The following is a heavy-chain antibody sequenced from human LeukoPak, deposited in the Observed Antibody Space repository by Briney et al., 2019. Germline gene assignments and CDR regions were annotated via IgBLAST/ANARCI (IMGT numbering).Heavy chain of an antibody. D-gene: IGHD3-22*01. CDR1: GFTFSSYS. J-gene: IGHJ4*02. CDR3: ARADRDYYDSSGYEY. Sequence: GGSLRLSCAASGFTFSSYSMNWVRQAPGKGLEWVSYISSSSSTIYNADSVKGRFTISRDNAKNSLYLQMNSLRAEETAVYYCARADRDYYDSSGYEYWDQGTLVTFS. CDR2: ISSSSSTI. V-gene: IGHV3-48*01.